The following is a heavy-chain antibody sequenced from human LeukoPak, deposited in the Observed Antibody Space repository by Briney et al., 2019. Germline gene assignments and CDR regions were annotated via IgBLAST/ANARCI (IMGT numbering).Heavy chain of an antibody. CDR2: IYTSGST. CDR3: AKSNGYGLVDI. V-gene: IGHV4-4*07. D-gene: IGHD3-10*01. J-gene: IGHJ3*02. CDR1: GGSISSYY. Sequence: PSGTLSLTCAVSGGSISSYYWSWIRQPAGKGLEWIGRIYTSGSTNYNPSLKSRVTMSVDTSKNQFSLKLSSVTAADTAVYYCAKSNGYGLVDIWGQGTMVTVSS.